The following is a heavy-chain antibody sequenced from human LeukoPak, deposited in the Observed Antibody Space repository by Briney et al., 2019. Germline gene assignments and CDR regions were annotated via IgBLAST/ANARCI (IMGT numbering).Heavy chain of an antibody. D-gene: IGHD2-2*01. CDR3: ARDGSYARSLDY. V-gene: IGHV3-53*01. CDR1: GFTVSVNY. CDR2: IYSGGST. Sequence: PGGSLRLSCAASGFTVSVNYMSWVRQAPGKGLEWVSVIYSGGSTYYADSVKGRFTISRDNSKNTVYLQMSSLRAEDTAVYYCARDGSYARSLDYWGQGTLVTVSS. J-gene: IGHJ4*02.